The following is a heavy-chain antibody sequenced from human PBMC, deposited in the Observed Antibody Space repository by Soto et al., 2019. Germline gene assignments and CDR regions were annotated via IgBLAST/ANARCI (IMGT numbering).Heavy chain of an antibody. CDR2: TYYRSKWYN. J-gene: IGHJ4*02. D-gene: IGHD6-6*01. Sequence: SQTLSLTCAISGDSVSSNSAAWNWIRQSPSRGLEWLGRTYYRSKWYNAYVVSVKSQITINPDTSKNQFPLQLNSVTPCDTALYYCPRENSSSSYFDSWGQGTLVTVSS. CDR3: PRENSSSSYFDS. CDR1: GDSVSSNSAA. V-gene: IGHV6-1*01.